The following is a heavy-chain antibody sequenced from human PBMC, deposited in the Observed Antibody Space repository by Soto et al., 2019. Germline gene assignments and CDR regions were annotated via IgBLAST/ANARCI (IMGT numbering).Heavy chain of an antibody. Sequence: SETLSLTCTVSGGSISSYYWSWIRQPPGKGLEWIGYIYYSGSTNYNPSLKSRVTISVDTSKNQFSLKLSSVTAADTAVYYCARGGSGSTYWGQGTLVTVSS. CDR1: GGSISSYY. CDR2: IYYSGST. CDR3: ARGGSGSTY. J-gene: IGHJ4*02. V-gene: IGHV4-59*01. D-gene: IGHD3-3*01.